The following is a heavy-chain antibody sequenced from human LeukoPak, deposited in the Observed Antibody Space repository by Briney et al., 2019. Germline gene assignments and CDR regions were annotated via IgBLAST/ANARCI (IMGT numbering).Heavy chain of an antibody. CDR2: ISGYNGNT. D-gene: IGHD1-26*01. V-gene: IGHV1-18*01. J-gene: IGHJ6*03. CDR3: ARDLGPFTGSYYSYYHYMDV. Sequence: SVKVSCKAYGYNFATSGIGWVRQAPGQGLEWLGWISGYNGNTKSAPKLQGRVTMTTDTSTDTAYLELGSLRVDDTAIYYCARDLGPFTGSYYSYYHYMDVWGEGTSVTVSS. CDR1: GYNFATSG.